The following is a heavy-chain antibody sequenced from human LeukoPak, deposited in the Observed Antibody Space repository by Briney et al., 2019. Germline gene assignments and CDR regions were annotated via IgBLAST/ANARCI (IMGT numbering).Heavy chain of an antibody. CDR1: GGSISSSTVY. J-gene: IGHJ4*02. CDR3: ARPGYYDNSGFNFDY. Sequence: PSETLSLTCTVSGGSISSSTVYWGWIRQPPGKGLEWIGGINYSGYTYYNPSLKSRVTISVDTPKNQSSLKLSSVTAADTAVYYCARPGYYDNSGFNFDYWGQGTLVTVSS. D-gene: IGHD3-22*01. V-gene: IGHV4-39*01. CDR2: INYSGYT.